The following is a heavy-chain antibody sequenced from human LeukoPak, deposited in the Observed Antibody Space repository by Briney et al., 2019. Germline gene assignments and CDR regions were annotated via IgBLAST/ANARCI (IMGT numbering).Heavy chain of an antibody. CDR3: ARDRCSGGSCWYYYYYMDV. J-gene: IGHJ6*03. V-gene: IGHV3-21*01. D-gene: IGHD2-15*01. CDR2: ISSSSSYI. Sequence: GGSLRLSCAASGFTFSSYSMNWVRQAPGKGLEWVSSISSSSSYIYYADSVKGRFTISRDNAKNSLYLQMNSLRAEDTAVYYCARDRCSGGSCWYYYYYMDVWGKGTTVTISS. CDR1: GFTFSSYS.